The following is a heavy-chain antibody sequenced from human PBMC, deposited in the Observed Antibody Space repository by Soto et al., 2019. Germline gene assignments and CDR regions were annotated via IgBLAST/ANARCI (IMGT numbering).Heavy chain of an antibody. D-gene: IGHD1-1*01. Sequence: ASVKVSCKASGYTFTSYAMHWVRQAPGQRLEWMGWINAGNGNTKYSQKFQGRVTLIRDTSASTVYMQLSSLTSEDTAMYYCARTTGGNYFDSWGQGTLVTVSS. J-gene: IGHJ4*02. V-gene: IGHV1-3*01. CDR1: GYTFTSYA. CDR3: ARTTGGNYFDS. CDR2: INAGNGNT.